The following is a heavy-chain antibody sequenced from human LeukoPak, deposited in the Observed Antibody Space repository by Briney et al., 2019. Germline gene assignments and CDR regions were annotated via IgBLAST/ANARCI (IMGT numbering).Heavy chain of an antibody. CDR3: TTHRLVFDY. CDR2: IKSKTDGGTT. CDR1: GFTFSHTW. D-gene: IGHD6-19*01. V-gene: IGHV3-15*01. J-gene: IGHJ4*02. Sequence: GGSLRLSCKASGFTFSHTWMSWVRQAPGKGPEWVGHIKSKTDGGTTDYAVPVKGRYTISRDDSKSTLYLQMSSLKTEDTAVYYCTTHRLVFDYWGQGTLVPVSS.